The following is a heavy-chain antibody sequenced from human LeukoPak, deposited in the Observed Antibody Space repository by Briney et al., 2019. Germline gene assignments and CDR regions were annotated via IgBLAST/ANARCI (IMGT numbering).Heavy chain of an antibody. D-gene: IGHD5-12*01. CDR1: DVSISSSNW. V-gene: IGHV4-4*02. Sequence: SETLSLTCAVSDVSISSSNWWNWVRQPPGKGLEWIGEIYHSGSTNYNPSLKSRVTISLDKSKNQFSLKLTSVTAADTAVYYCVKAEVAVDYWGQGTLVTVSS. J-gene: IGHJ4*02. CDR2: IYHSGST. CDR3: VKAEVAVDY.